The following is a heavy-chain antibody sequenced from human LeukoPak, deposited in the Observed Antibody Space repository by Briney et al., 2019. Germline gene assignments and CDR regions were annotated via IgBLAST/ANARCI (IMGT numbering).Heavy chain of an antibody. CDR2: IRGYNGNT. Sequence: ASLKVSCKPSGYTFTSYVTSWVRQAPGQGREWMGWIRGYNGNTNYAQKLQGRVTMTTDTSTSTDYKEPRSLKSDDTAVYDCAGGRSIAVRIGWYFDLWGRGTLVTVSS. V-gene: IGHV1-18*01. J-gene: IGHJ2*01. CDR3: AGGRSIAVRIGWYFDL. D-gene: IGHD6-6*01. CDR1: GYTFTSYV.